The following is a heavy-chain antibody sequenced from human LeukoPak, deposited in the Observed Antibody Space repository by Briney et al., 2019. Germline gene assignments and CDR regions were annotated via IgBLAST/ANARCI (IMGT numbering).Heavy chain of an antibody. Sequence: GGSLRFSCAASGFTFSSSAMSWVRQAPGKGLEWVSNISGSGSGGSTYYADSVKGRFTISRDNSKNTLYLQMNSLRAEDTAVYYCAKSGYNRFDYWGQGTLVTVSS. CDR1: GFTFSSSA. J-gene: IGHJ4*02. D-gene: IGHD5-24*01. CDR2: ISGSGSGGST. V-gene: IGHV3-23*01. CDR3: AKSGYNRFDY.